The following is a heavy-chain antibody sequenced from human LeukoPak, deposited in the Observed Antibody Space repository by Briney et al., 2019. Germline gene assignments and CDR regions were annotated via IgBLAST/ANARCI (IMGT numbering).Heavy chain of an antibody. V-gene: IGHV3-30-3*01. CDR1: GFTFSSYA. J-gene: IGHJ4*02. Sequence: GGSLRLSCAASGFTFSSYAMHWVRQAPGKGLEWVAVISYDGSNKYYADSVKGRFTISRDNSKNTLYLQMNSLRAEDTAVYYCARDSVHGYYDSSGYSTLFDCWGQGTLVTVSS. CDR3: ARDSVHGYYDSSGYSTLFDC. D-gene: IGHD3-22*01. CDR2: ISYDGSNK.